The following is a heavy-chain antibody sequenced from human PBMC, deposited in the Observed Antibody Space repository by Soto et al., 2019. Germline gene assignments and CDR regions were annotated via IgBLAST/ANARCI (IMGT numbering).Heavy chain of an antibody. V-gene: IGHV1-69*01. Sequence: QVQLVQSGAEVKKPGSSVKVSCTASGDTFSSYAISWVRQAPGQGLEWMGGIIPIFGTANYAQKFQGRVTITADESTSTAYMELSSLRSEDTAVYYCARDGSGYRSRASPMDVWGQGTTVTVSS. D-gene: IGHD3-22*01. CDR2: IIPIFGTA. CDR3: ARDGSGYRSRASPMDV. J-gene: IGHJ6*02. CDR1: GDTFSSYA.